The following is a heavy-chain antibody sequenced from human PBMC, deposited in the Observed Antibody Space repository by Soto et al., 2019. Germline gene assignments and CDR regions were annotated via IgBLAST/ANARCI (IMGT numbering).Heavy chain of an antibody. J-gene: IGHJ4*02. CDR2: ISNSGST. V-gene: IGHV4-59*01. Sequence: SETLSLTCTVSGGSISSYYWSWIRQPPGKGLEWIGYISNSGSTNHNPSLESRVTISADTSKNQFSLNLSSVTAADTAVYYCATFPTVTSVYWGQGILVTVSS. CDR3: ATFPTVTSVY. D-gene: IGHD4-17*01. CDR1: GGSISSYY.